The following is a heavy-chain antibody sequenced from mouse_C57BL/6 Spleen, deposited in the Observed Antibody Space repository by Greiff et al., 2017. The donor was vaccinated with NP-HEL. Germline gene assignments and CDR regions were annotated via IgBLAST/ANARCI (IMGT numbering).Heavy chain of an antibody. CDR3: ARARDGYYYFDY. J-gene: IGHJ2*01. CDR1: GYAFSSSW. D-gene: IGHD2-3*01. V-gene: IGHV1-82*01. Sequence: VQLQQSGPELVKPGASVKISCKASGYAFSSSWMNWVKQRPGKGLEWIGRIYPGDGDTNYNGKFKGKATLTADKSSSTAYMQLSSLTSEDSAVYFCARARDGYYYFDYWGQGTTLTVSS. CDR2: IYPGDGDT.